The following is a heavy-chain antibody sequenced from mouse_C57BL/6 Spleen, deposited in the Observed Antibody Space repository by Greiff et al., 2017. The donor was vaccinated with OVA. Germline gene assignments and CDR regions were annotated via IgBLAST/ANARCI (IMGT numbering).Heavy chain of an antibody. J-gene: IGHJ3*01. CDR3: ARHDDGFWFAY. Sequence: EVQLVESGGDLVKPGGSLKLSCAASGFTFSSYGMSWVRQTPDKRLEWVATISSGGSYTYYPDSVKGRFTISRANAKNTLYLQMSSLKSEDTAMYYCARHDDGFWFAYWGQGTLVTVSA. CDR2: ISSGGSYT. CDR1: GFTFSSYG. D-gene: IGHD2-3*01. V-gene: IGHV5-6*01.